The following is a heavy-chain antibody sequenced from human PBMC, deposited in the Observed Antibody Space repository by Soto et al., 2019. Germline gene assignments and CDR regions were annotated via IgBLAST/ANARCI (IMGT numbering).Heavy chain of an antibody. D-gene: IGHD3-3*01. J-gene: IGHJ5*02. Sequence: SVKVAFKASGYTFTIYGISWVRQAPGQGLEWMGWISAYNGNTNYAQKLQGRVTMTTDTSTSTAYMELRSLRSDDTAVYYCASTSGITIFGVVTANWFDPWGQGTLVTVSS. CDR2: ISAYNGNT. V-gene: IGHV1-18*01. CDR3: ASTSGITIFGVVTANWFDP. CDR1: GYTFTIYG.